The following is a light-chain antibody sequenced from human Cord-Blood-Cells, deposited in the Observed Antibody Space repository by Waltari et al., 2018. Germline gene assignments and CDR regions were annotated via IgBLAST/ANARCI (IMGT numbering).Light chain of an antibody. V-gene: IGKV1-5*03. CDR1: QSISSW. CDR3: QQYNSYPLT. Sequence: DIQMTQSPSTLSASVGDRVTITCRASQSISSWLAWYQQKPGKAPKLLIYKASSVESGVPSRFSGSASGTEFTLTISSLQPDDFATYYCQQYNSYPLTFGGGTKVEIK. J-gene: IGKJ4*01. CDR2: KAS.